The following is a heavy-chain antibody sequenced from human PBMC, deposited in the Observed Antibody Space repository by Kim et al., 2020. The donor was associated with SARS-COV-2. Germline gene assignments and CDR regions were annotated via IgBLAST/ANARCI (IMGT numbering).Heavy chain of an antibody. V-gene: IGHV1-18*04. J-gene: IGHJ4*02. D-gene: IGHD3-10*01. CDR3: ARDLVMVRGVISPLFDY. CDR2: ISAYNGNT. CDR1: GYTFTSYG. Sequence: ASVKVSCKASGYTFTSYGISWVRQAPGQGLEWMGWISAYNGNTNYAQKLQGRVTMTTDTSTSTAYMELRSLRSDDTAVYYCARDLVMVRGVISPLFDYWGQGTLVTVSS.